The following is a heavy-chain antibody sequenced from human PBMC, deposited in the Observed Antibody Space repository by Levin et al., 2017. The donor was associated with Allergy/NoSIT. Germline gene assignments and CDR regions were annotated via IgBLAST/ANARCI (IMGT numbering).Heavy chain of an antibody. V-gene: IGHV1-2*02. CDR1: GYTFTGYY. Sequence: ASVKVSCKASGYTFTGYYIHWVRQAPGQGLEWMGWINPNSGGTNYAQKFHGRVTMTRDTSISTAYMELNRLRSDDTAVYYCARDAEPIAAAGTFGNYWGQGTLVTVSS. CDR3: ARDAEPIAAAGTFGNY. J-gene: IGHJ4*02. CDR2: INPNSGGT. D-gene: IGHD6-13*01.